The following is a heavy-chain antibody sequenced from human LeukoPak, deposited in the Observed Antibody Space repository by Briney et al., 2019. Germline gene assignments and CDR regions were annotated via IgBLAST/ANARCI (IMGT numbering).Heavy chain of an antibody. CDR3: AKDSQTYYYGSGSYFNY. D-gene: IGHD3-10*01. Sequence: GGSLRLSCAASGFTFGSYGMHWVRQAPGKGLEWVSAVTGSGGSTYYADSVKGRFTISRDNSKNTLYLQINSLRVEDTAVYYCAKDSQTYYYGSGSYFNYWGQGTLVTVSS. J-gene: IGHJ4*02. V-gene: IGHV3-23*01. CDR2: VTGSGGST. CDR1: GFTFGSYG.